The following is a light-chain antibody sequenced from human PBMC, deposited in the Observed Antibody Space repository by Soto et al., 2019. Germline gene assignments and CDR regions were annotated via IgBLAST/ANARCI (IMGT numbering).Light chain of an antibody. CDR3: AVWDDSLNGYV. CDR1: SSNIGSNT. J-gene: IGLJ1*01. Sequence: QSVLTQPPSASGTPGQRVTISCSGSSSNIGSNTVNWYQQLPGAAPELLIQSNNQRPSGVPDRFSGSQSGTSASLAISGLQSEDEAAYYCAVWDDSLNGYVFGTGTKLTVL. V-gene: IGLV1-44*01. CDR2: SNN.